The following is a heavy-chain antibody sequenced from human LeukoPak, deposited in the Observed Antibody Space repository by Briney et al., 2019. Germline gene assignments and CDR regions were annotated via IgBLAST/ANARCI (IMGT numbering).Heavy chain of an antibody. J-gene: IGHJ4*02. D-gene: IGHD3-22*01. Sequence: SETLSLTCTVSGVSISSGYYWGWIRQPPGKGLEWIGSIYHSGSTYYNPSFKSRVTISVDTSKNQFSLKLSSVTAADTAVYYCARLGTVTYYYDSSGYNFFDYWGQGTLVTVSS. V-gene: IGHV4-38-2*02. CDR1: GVSISSGYY. CDR2: IYHSGST. CDR3: ARLGTVTYYYDSSGYNFFDY.